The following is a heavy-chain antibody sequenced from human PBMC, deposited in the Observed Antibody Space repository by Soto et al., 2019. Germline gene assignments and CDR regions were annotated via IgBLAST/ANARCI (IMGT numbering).Heavy chain of an antibody. CDR2: IYYSGST. CDR3: ARAGLMVRGVIIRDDFDY. D-gene: IGHD3-10*01. J-gene: IGHJ4*02. Sequence: PSETLSLTCTVSGGSISSYYWSWIRQPPGKGLEWIGYIYYSGSTNYNPSLKSRVTISVDTSKNQFSLKLSSVTAADTAVYYCARAGLMVRGVIIRDDFDYWGQGTLVTVSS. V-gene: IGHV4-59*01. CDR1: GGSISSYY.